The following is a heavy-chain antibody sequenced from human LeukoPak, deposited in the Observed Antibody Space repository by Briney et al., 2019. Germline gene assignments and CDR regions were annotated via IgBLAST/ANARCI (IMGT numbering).Heavy chain of an antibody. V-gene: IGHV5-51*01. CDR2: IYPGDSDT. CDR1: GYTFTNYW. J-gene: IGHJ4*02. CDR3: ARPDGYNSFDY. D-gene: IGHD5-24*01. Sequence: GESLKISCQASGYTFTNYWIGWVRQMPGKGLEWMGIIYPGDSDTKYSPSFQGQVTMSADRSIRTAYLQWSSLKASDTAMYYCARPDGYNSFDYWGQGTLVTVSS.